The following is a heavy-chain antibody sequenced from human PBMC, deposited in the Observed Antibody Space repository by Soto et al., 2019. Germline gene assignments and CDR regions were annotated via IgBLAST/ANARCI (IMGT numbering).Heavy chain of an antibody. CDR3: AKDPEN. CDR2: ISYDGSNR. J-gene: IGHJ4*02. V-gene: IGHV3-30-3*01. CDR1: GFTFSNYG. Sequence: QTGGSLRLSCAASGFTFSNYGMHWVRQAPGKGLEWVAVISYDGSNRYYADSVKGRFTISRDNSKNTLYLQMNSLRAEDAAVYYCAKDPENWGQGTLVTVSS.